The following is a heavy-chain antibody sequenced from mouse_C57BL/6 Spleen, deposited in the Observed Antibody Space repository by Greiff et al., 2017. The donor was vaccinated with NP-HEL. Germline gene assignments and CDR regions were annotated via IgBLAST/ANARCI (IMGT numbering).Heavy chain of an antibody. CDR2: IRSKSNNYAT. CDR1: GFSFNTYA. D-gene: IGHD1-1*01. Sequence: DVKLVESGGGLVQPKGSLKLSCAVSGFSFNTYAMNWVRQAPGKGLEWVARIRSKSNNYATYYADSVKDRFTISRDDSESMLYLQMNNLKTEDTAMYYCVRHVPYYYGSSYWYFDVWGTGTTVTVSS. CDR3: VRHVPYYYGSSYWYFDV. V-gene: IGHV10-1*01. J-gene: IGHJ1*03.